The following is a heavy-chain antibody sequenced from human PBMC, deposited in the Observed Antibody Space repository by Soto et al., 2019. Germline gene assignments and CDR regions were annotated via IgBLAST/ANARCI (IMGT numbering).Heavy chain of an antibody. D-gene: IGHD4-17*01. J-gene: IGHJ6*02. CDR1: GFSVSTSH. V-gene: IGHV3-53*01. CDR3: ARIGATVTKAPYYYGMDV. Sequence: GGSLRLSCAAAGFSVSTSHMNWVRQTPGKGLEWVSVIYSGGATYYAASVKGRFTISRDKSKNTVYLQMNSLRAEDTAVYYCARIGATVTKAPYYYGMDVWGQGTTVTVSS. CDR2: IYSGGAT.